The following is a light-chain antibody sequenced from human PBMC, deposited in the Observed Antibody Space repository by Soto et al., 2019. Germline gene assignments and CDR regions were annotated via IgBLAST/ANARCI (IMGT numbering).Light chain of an antibody. CDR3: CSYAGSYTGV. CDR1: SSDVGGYNF. V-gene: IGLV2-11*01. Sequence: QSVLTQPRSVSGSPGQSVTISCTGTSSDVGGYNFVSWYQLHPGKAPKLMIYDVSKRPSGVPDRFSGSKSGNTASLTISGLQAEDEADYYCCSYAGSYTGVFGTGTKVTVL. J-gene: IGLJ1*01. CDR2: DVS.